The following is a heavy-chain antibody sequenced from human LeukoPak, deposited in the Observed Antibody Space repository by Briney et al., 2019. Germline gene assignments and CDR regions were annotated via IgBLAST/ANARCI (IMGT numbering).Heavy chain of an antibody. CDR3: ARDSRGGWSGYFDL. Sequence: GGSLRLSCAASGFTFSSYGMYWVRQASGKGLEWLAVIWHDGSAEFYADSVRGRFTISRDNSRNTVYLQMTSLRAEDTALYYCARDSRGGWSGYFDLWGQGTLVTVSS. D-gene: IGHD5-24*01. J-gene: IGHJ4*02. CDR2: IWHDGSAE. V-gene: IGHV3-33*07. CDR1: GFTFSSYG.